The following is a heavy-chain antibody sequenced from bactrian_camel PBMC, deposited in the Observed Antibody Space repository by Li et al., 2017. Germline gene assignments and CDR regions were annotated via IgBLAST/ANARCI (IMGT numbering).Heavy chain of an antibody. CDR3: ATTLMGYTDYEVEIFDGY. CDR1: EFTFRSYW. CDR2: ISGSGTT. Sequence: VQLVESGGGLVQPGGPLRLSCLASEFTFRSYWMDWVRQAPGKGLEWVSTISGSGTTFYPDSVKGRFTVSRDNTKNTMCLQMNSLKSEDTALYYCATTLMGYTDYEVEIFDGYWGQGTQVTVS. D-gene: IGHD4*01. V-gene: IGHV3S1*01. J-gene: IGHJ4*01.